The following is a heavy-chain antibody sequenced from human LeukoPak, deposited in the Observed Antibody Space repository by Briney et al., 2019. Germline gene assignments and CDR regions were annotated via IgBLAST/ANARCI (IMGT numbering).Heavy chain of an antibody. Sequence: ASVKVSCKASGYTLTGYYMHWVRQAPGQGLEWMGWINPNSGGTNYAQKFQGRVTMTRDTSISTAYMELSRLRSDDTAVYYCARDSGYSSGWYRPGLDDWGQGTLVTVSS. V-gene: IGHV1-2*02. CDR3: ARDSGYSSGWYRPGLDD. CDR1: GYTLTGYY. CDR2: INPNSGGT. J-gene: IGHJ4*02. D-gene: IGHD6-19*01.